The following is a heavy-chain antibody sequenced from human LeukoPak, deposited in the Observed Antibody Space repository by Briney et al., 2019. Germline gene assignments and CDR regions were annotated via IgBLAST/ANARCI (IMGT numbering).Heavy chain of an antibody. D-gene: IGHD1-1*01. V-gene: IGHV1-18*01. CDR3: ARRHLIGNGYFDH. J-gene: IGHJ4*02. Sequence: ASVKVSCKASGYAFTNYGVGWLRLAPGQGLQWLGWISTFNGNTNHAQIVQDRVTMTTDTSTNTAYLELRSLRSDDTAVYYCARRHLIGNGYFDHWGQGTLVTVSS. CDR2: ISTFNGNT. CDR1: GYAFTNYG.